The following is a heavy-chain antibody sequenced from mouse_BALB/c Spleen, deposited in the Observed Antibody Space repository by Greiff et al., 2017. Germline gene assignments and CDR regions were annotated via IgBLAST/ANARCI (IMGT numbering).Heavy chain of an antibody. D-gene: IGHD1-1*01. CDR3: ARRGLPYGSSLLYYYAMDY. CDR2: ISSGGSYT. CDR1: GFTFSSYA. V-gene: IGHV5-9-4*01. J-gene: IGHJ4*01. Sequence: DVMLVEFGGGLVKPGGSLKLSCAASGFTFSSYAMSWVRQSPEKRLEWVAEISSGGSYTYYPDTVTGRFTISRDNAKNTLYLEMSSLRSEDTAMYYCARRGLPYGSSLLYYYAMDYWGQGTSVTVSS.